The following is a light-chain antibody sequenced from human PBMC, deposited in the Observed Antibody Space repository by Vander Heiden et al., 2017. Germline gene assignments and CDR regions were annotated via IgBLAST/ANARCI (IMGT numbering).Light chain of an antibody. CDR2: DVS. V-gene: IGLV2-14*03. J-gene: IGLJ1*01. CDR3: CSYTSSSTLYV. Sequence: QSALTQPASVSGPPGQSITISCTGSSSDIGGYNYVSWYQQPPGKAPKLMIHDVSDRPSGVSNRFSGSKSGNTASLTISGLQAEDEADYYCCSYTSSSTLYVFGTGTKVTVL. CDR1: SSDIGGYNY.